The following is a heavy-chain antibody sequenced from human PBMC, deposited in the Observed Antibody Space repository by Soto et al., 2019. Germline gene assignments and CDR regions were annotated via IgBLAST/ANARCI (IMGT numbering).Heavy chain of an antibody. V-gene: IGHV3-23*01. Sequence: EVQLLESGGGLVQPGGSLRLSCAASGFTFSSYAMSWVRQAPGKGLEWVSAISGSGGSTYYADSVKGRFTISRDNSKNTLYLQMNSLRAEDTAVYYCAKDLYYDFWSGYPDAFDIWGQGTMVTVSS. J-gene: IGHJ3*02. CDR2: ISGSGGST. CDR1: GFTFSSYA. CDR3: AKDLYYDFWSGYPDAFDI. D-gene: IGHD3-3*01.